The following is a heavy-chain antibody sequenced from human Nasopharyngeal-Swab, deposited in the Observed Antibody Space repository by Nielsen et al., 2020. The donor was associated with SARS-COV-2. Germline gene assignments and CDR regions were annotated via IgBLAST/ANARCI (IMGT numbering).Heavy chain of an antibody. CDR3: ASPFILDGYNYFGLDV. CDR2: INHNERT. V-gene: IGHV4-34*01. J-gene: IGHJ6*02. D-gene: IGHD5-24*01. Sequence: GSLRLSCAVYGGSFSGFYWNWIRQPPGRGLEWIGEINHNERTNYNPSLKSRITLSVDTSNKQVSLKMRSVTAADTAIYYCASPFILDGYNYFGLDVWGQGTAVSVSS. CDR1: GGSFSGFY.